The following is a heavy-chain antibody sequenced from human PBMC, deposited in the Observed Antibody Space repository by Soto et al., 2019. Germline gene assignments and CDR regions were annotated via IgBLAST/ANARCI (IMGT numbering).Heavy chain of an antibody. Sequence: GASVKVSCKASGYTFTSYAMHWVRQAPGQRLEWMGWINAGNGNTKYSQKFQGRVTITRDTSASTAYMELSSLRSEDTAVYYCARTYYYDSSGYSLWFDPWGQGTLVTVYS. CDR3: ARTYYYDSSGYSLWFDP. V-gene: IGHV1-3*01. CDR1: GYTFTSYA. D-gene: IGHD3-22*01. J-gene: IGHJ5*02. CDR2: INAGNGNT.